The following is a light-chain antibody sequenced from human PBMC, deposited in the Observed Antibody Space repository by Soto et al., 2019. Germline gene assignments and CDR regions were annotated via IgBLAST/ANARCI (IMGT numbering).Light chain of an antibody. J-gene: IGKJ3*01. Sequence: DIVMTQSPLSLPVSPGEPASISCRSSQSLLHSNGYNYLDWYLQKPGQSPQLRISLGSNRASGVPDRFSGSASGTDFTRKLSRVEAEDVGVYYCMRALQTPLFGPGTKVDIK. V-gene: IGKV2-28*01. CDR1: QSLLHSNGYNY. CDR3: MRALQTPL. CDR2: LGS.